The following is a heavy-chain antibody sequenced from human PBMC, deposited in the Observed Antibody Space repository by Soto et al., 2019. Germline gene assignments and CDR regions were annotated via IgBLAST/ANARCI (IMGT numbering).Heavy chain of an antibody. CDR3: AKEGPVVVPAADLYYYYGMDV. CDR2: ISYDGSNK. J-gene: IGHJ6*02. CDR1: GFTFSSYG. D-gene: IGHD2-2*01. V-gene: IGHV3-30*18. Sequence: PGGSLRLSCAASGFTFSSYGMHWVRQAPGKGLEWVAVISYDGSNKYYADSVKGRFTISRDNSKNTLYLQMNSLRAEDTAVYYCAKEGPVVVPAADLYYYYGMDVWGQGTTVTVSS.